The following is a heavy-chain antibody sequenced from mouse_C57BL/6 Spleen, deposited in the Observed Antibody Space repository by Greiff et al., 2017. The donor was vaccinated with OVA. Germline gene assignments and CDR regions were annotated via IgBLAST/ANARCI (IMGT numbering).Heavy chain of an antibody. D-gene: IGHD1-1*01. Sequence: EVQGVESGAELVRPGASVKLSCTASGFNIKDYYMHWVKQRPEQGLEWIGRIDPEDGDTEYAPKFQGKATMTADTSSNTAYLQLSSLTSEDTAVYYCTTGYYGSLYAMDYWGQGTSVTVSS. CDR3: TTGYYGSLYAMDY. CDR2: IDPEDGDT. V-gene: IGHV14-1*01. CDR1: GFNIKDYY. J-gene: IGHJ4*01.